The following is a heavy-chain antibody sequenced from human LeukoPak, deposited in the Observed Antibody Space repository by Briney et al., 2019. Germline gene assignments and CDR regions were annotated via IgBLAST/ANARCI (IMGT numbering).Heavy chain of an antibody. D-gene: IGHD2-21*02. CDR1: GYRFTSYW. CDR3: ARLRCGGDCYLPEYFQH. Sequence: GESLKISCKGSGYRFTSYWIGWVRQMPGKGLEWMGIIYPGDSDTRYSPSFQVQVTISADKSISTAYLQWSSLKASDTAMYYCARLRCGGDCYLPEYFQHWGQGTLVTVSS. V-gene: IGHV5-51*01. CDR2: IYPGDSDT. J-gene: IGHJ1*01.